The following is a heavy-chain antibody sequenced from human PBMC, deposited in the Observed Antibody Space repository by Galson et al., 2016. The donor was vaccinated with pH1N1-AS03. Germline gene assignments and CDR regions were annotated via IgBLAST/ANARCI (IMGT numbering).Heavy chain of an antibody. V-gene: IGHV4-39*01. J-gene: IGHJ5*02. CDR1: GGSISSSSYY. D-gene: IGHD4-17*01. CDR2: IYYSGST. Sequence: LSLTCTVSGGSISSSSYYWGWIRQPPGKGLEWIGSIYYSGSTYYNPSLKSRVTISVDTSKNQFSLKLSPVTAADTAVYYCARRVYGDYVNWFDPWGQGTLVTVSS. CDR3: ARRVYGDYVNWFDP.